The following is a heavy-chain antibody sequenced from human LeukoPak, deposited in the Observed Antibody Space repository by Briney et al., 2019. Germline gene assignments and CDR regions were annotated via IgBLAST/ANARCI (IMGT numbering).Heavy chain of an antibody. CDR2: ISYDGNNE. Sequence: GGSLTLSCAASGFTFGAYAMHWVRQSPGKGLEWVALISYDGNNEWYADSVKGRFTVSRDNSKNTLYLQMNSLRAEDTAVYYCAKDEVTMVRGVIINLFDYWGQGTLVTVSS. D-gene: IGHD3-10*01. CDR1: GFTFGAYA. J-gene: IGHJ4*02. CDR3: AKDEVTMVRGVIINLFDY. V-gene: IGHV3-30*04.